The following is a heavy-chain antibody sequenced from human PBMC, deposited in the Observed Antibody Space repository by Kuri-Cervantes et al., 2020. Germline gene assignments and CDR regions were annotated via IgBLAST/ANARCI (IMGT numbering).Heavy chain of an antibody. J-gene: IGHJ6*02. CDR2: IYPGDSDT. CDR1: GYSFTTYW. CDR3: ARQGCSGDTCYLYYGMDV. D-gene: IGHD2-15*01. Sequence: GESLKISCKGSGYSFTTYWIGWVRQMPGKGLEWMGIIYPGDSDTRYSPSFQGQVTISADKSITTAYLPWSSLKASDTAMYYCARQGCSGDTCYLYYGMDVWGQGTTVTVSS. V-gene: IGHV5-51*01.